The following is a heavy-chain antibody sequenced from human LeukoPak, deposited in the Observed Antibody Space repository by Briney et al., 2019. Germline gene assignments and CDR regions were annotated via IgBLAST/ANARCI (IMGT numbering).Heavy chain of an antibody. CDR2: ISSSGST. D-gene: IGHD1-1*01. J-gene: IGHJ4*02. CDR3: ARADNLNAFVY. CDR1: GGSISSGGYF. V-gene: IGHV4-31*03. Sequence: SETLSLTCTVSGGSISSGGYFWSWIRQHPGKGLEWIGSISSSGSTLYSPSLKRRVTISVDTSKNQFSLKLSSVTAADTAVYYCARADNLNAFVYWGQGTRVTVSS.